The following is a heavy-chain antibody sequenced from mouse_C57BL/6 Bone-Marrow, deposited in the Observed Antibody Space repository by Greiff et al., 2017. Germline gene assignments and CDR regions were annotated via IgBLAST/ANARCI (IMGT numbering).Heavy chain of an antibody. CDR3: TSNWLYYYAMDY. D-gene: IGHD4-1*01. Sequence: EVQLQQSGAELVRPGASVKLSCTASGFNIKDDYMHWVKQRPEQGLEWIGWIDPENGDTEYASKFQGKATITADTSSNTAYLQLSSLTSEDTAVYYCTSNWLYYYAMDYGGQGTSVTVSS. CDR1: GFNIKDDY. V-gene: IGHV14-4*01. J-gene: IGHJ4*01. CDR2: IDPENGDT.